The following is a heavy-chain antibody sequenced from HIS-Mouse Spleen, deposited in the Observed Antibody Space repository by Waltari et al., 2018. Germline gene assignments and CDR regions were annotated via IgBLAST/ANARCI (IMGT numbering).Heavy chain of an antibody. J-gene: IGHJ2*01. CDR1: GGSISSSRYY. V-gene: IGHV4-39*07. Sequence: QLQLQESGPGLVKPSETLSLTCTVSGGSISSSRYYWVWIRRPPGKGLEWIGSIYYSGGTYSNPSLKSRVTISVDTSKNQFSLKLSSVTAADTAVYYCAREIPYSSSWYDWYFDLWGRGTLVTVSS. CDR2: IYYSGGT. D-gene: IGHD6-13*01. CDR3: AREIPYSSSWYDWYFDL.